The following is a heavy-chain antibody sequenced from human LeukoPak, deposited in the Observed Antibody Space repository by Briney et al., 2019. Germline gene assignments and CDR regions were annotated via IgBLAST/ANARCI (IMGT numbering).Heavy chain of an antibody. J-gene: IGHJ4*02. CDR3: GRRNILTGYFIDY. D-gene: IGHD3-9*01. V-gene: IGHV1-2*02. CDR2: INPNNGDT. CDR1: GYTFTDYY. Sequence: ASVTVSGKASGYTFTDYYLHWVRQAPGQGLEWMGWINPNNGDTTYAQKFQDRVTLTRDTSIGTAFMDLSELRSDDTAVFYCGRRNILTGYFIDYWGQGTLVTVSS.